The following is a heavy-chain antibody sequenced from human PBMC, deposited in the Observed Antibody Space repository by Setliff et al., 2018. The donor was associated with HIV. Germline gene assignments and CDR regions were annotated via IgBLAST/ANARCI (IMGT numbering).Heavy chain of an antibody. D-gene: IGHD3-22*01. CDR2: IYHSGIT. J-gene: IGHJ6*02. CDR3: ASVFESSAYSYYYGMDV. Sequence: SETLSLTCAVSGDSISSSNWWSWVRQPPGKGLEWIGEIYHSGITNYNPSLMSRVTISVDKSKSQFSLKLTSVTAADTAVYYCASVFESSAYSYYYGMDVWGQGTTVTVSS. CDR1: GDSISSSNW. V-gene: IGHV4-4*02.